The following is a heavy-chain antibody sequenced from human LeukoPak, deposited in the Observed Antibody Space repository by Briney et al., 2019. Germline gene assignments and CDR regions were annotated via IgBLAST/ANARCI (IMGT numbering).Heavy chain of an antibody. V-gene: IGHV3-21*01. J-gene: IGHJ4*02. Sequence: GGSLRLSCAASGFTFSSYSMNWVRQAPGKVLEWVSSISSSSNYIYYADSVKGRFTISRDNAKNSLYLQMNSLSAEDTAVYYCERIAVAGSLWGQGTLVTVSS. CDR2: ISSSSNYI. CDR3: ERIAVAGSL. CDR1: GFTFSSYS. D-gene: IGHD6-19*01.